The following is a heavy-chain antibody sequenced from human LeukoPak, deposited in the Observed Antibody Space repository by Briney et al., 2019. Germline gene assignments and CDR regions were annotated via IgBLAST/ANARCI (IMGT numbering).Heavy chain of an antibody. CDR1: GLTFSSYA. J-gene: IGHJ4*02. V-gene: IGHV3-23*01. Sequence: AGSLRLSCAASGLTFSSYAMSWVRQAPGKGLEWVSAISGSGGSTYYADSVKGRFTISRDNSKNTVDVQLNSLRAEDTAVYYCAKFRGSEKTAIDCWGQGTLVTVSS. D-gene: IGHD6-25*01. CDR3: AKFRGSEKTAIDC. CDR2: ISGSGGST.